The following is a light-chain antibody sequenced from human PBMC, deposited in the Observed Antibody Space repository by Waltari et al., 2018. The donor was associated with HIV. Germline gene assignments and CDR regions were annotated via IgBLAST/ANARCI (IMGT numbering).Light chain of an antibody. CDR2: EVT. J-gene: IGLJ3*02. V-gene: IGLV2-18*02. Sequence: QSALTQPPSVSGSPGQSVTISCTGTSSDVGSYNRVSWYQQPPGTAPKLMIYEVTNRPSGVPDRFSGSKSSNTASLTSSGLQAEDEAHYYCSSYSSSSTWVFGGGTKLTVL. CDR1: SSDVGSYNR. CDR3: SSYSSSSTWV.